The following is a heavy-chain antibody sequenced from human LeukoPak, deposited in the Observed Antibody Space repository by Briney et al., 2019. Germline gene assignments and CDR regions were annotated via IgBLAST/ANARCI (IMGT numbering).Heavy chain of an antibody. CDR1: GFTFSNSA. CDR2: LSGSGITT. D-gene: IGHD6-19*01. Sequence: GGSLRLSCAASGFTFSNSAMSWVRQAPGKGLEWVSTLSGSGITTYYADSVKGRFTISRDNSKNTLYLQMNSLRAEDTAVYYCAKGIYSSGWSYFDYWGHRTLVTVSS. J-gene: IGHJ4*01. CDR3: AKGIYSSGWSYFDY. V-gene: IGHV3-23*01.